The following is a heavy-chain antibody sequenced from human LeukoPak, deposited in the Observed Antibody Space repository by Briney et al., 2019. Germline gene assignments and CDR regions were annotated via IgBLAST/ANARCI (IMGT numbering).Heavy chain of an antibody. CDR3: ARAGGFFSPFGY. J-gene: IGHJ4*02. CDR2: IYYSWST. V-gene: IGHV4-31*03. CDR1: GGSISSGRYY. D-gene: IGHD3-3*01. Sequence: SETLSLTCSVSGGSISSGRYYWSWIRQHPGKGLEWIGYIYYSWSTYYSPSLRSRVTISVETSKNQFSLKLSSVTAADKDVYYCARAGGFFSPFGYWGQGTLVTVSS.